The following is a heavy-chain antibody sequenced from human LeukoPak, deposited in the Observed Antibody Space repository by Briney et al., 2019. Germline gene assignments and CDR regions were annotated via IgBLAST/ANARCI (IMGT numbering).Heavy chain of an antibody. CDR3: AKSLGRGYSSSSRVFYGMDV. CDR1: GFTFSSYA. D-gene: IGHD6-6*01. V-gene: IGHV3-23*01. Sequence: KTGGSLRLSCAASGFTFSSYAMSWVRQAPGKGLEWVSAISGSGGSTYYADSVKGRFTISRDNSKDTLYLQMNSLRAEDTAVYYCAKSLGRGYSSSSRVFYGMDVWGQGTTVTVSS. CDR2: ISGSGGST. J-gene: IGHJ6*02.